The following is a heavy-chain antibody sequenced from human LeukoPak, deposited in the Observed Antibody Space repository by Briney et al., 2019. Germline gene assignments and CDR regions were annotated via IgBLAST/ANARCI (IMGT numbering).Heavy chain of an antibody. D-gene: IGHD6-19*01. CDR1: GFTFRNSW. J-gene: IGHJ4*02. CDR3: ARDQSYSSGSADY. Sequence: GGSLRLSCAASGFTFRNSWMTWVRQAPGKGLEWVAHIKQDGSEKYYVDSVKGRFTISRDNAKNSLYLQMNSLRAEDTAVYYCARDQSYSSGSADYWGQGTLVTVSS. V-gene: IGHV3-7*01. CDR2: IKQDGSEK.